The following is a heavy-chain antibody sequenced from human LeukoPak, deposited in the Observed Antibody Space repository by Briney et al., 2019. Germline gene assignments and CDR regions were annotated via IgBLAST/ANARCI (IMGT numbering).Heavy chain of an antibody. V-gene: IGHV3-33*01. J-gene: IGHJ4*02. Sequence: GRSLRLSCGASGFTFSSYGMHWVRQAPGKGLEWAAVIWYDGSNKYYADSVKGRFTISRDNSKNTLYLQMNSLRAEDTAVYYCARDPDYGDERSFDYWGQGTLVTVSS. CDR2: IWYDGSNK. CDR3: ARDPDYGDERSFDY. CDR1: GFTFSSYG. D-gene: IGHD4-17*01.